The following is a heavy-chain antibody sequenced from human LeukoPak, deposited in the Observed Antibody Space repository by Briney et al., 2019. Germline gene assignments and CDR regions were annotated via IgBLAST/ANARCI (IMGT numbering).Heavy chain of an antibody. V-gene: IGHV4-59*01. Sequence: PAETLTLTCTASGCTFSSYDWRWIRQPPGEGLEWIWYISYSGNTTHNPALERRVVMSVNTYSNEYSLKLRSVTPADTAVYYCARAGKVPTSDGGPIADSWGQGTLVTVSS. D-gene: IGHD5-12*01. CDR1: GCTFSSYD. J-gene: IGHJ4*02. CDR2: ISYSGNT. CDR3: ARAGKVPTSDGGPIADS.